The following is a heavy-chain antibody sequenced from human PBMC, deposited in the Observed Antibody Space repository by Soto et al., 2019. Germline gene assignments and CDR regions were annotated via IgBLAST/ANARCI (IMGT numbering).Heavy chain of an antibody. CDR1: GYTFTSQG. CDR3: ATASGSYRPLNY. J-gene: IGHJ4*02. D-gene: IGHD1-26*01. V-gene: IGHV1-18*01. CDR2: ISVYNDNT. Sequence: ASVKVSCKASGYTFTSQGINWVRQGPGQGLEWMGWISVYNDNTNYAQKLQGRVSLTADTTTSTAYMELRGLRSDDTAIYYCATASGSYRPLNYWGQGTLVTVSS.